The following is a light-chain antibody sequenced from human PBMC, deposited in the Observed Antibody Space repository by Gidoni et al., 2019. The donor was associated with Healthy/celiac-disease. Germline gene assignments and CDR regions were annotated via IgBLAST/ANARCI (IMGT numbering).Light chain of an antibody. CDR3: SSYTSSSTLVV. CDR1: SSDVGCYNY. V-gene: IGLV2-14*01. J-gene: IGLJ2*01. Sequence: QSALTQPASVSASPGQSITISCTGTSSDVGCYNYVSWYQQHPGKAPKLMIYEVSNRPSGVSNRFSGSKSGNTASLTISGLQAEDEADYYCSSYTSSSTLVVFGGGTKLTVL. CDR2: EVS.